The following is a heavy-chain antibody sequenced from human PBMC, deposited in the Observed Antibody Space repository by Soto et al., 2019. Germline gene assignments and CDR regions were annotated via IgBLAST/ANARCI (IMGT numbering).Heavy chain of an antibody. J-gene: IGHJ6*02. V-gene: IGHV3-30*18. CDR1: GFTFSSYG. CDR2: ISYDGSNK. Sequence: PGGSLRLSCAASGFTFSSYGMHWVRQAPGKGLEWVAVISYDGSNKYHADSVKGRFTISRDNSKNTLYLQMNSLRAEDTAVYYCAKGTDPGYYGMDVLGQGTTVTVSS. D-gene: IGHD1-1*01. CDR3: AKGTDPGYYGMDV.